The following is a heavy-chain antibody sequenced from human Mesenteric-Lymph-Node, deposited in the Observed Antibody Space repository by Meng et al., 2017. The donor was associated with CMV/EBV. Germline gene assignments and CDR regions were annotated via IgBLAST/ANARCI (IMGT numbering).Heavy chain of an antibody. Sequence: AYITDGDYCWSWIRQPPEQDLEWIGYIYHSGITYYNPSLESRASITVDTSKNHFSLKISSVTSTDTAVYHCARVVSDSGGHTNWFDPWGPGTLVTVSS. V-gene: IGHV4-30-4*08. CDR2: IYHSGIT. CDR1: AYITDGDYC. D-gene: IGHD2-8*01. CDR3: ARVVSDSGGHTNWFDP. J-gene: IGHJ5*02.